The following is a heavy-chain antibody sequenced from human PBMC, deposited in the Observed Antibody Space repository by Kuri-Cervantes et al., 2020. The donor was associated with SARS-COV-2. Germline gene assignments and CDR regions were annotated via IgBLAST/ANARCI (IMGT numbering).Heavy chain of an antibody. J-gene: IGHJ4*02. CDR3: ASYRDFWSRTAGIDY. CDR2: ISAYNGNT. Sequence: ASVKVSCKASGYTFTSYGISWVRQAPGQGLEWMGWISAYNGNTNYAQKLQGRVTITADKSTSTAYMELSSLRSEDTAVYYCASYRDFWSRTAGIDYWGQGTLVTVSS. V-gene: IGHV1-18*01. D-gene: IGHD3-3*01. CDR1: GYTFTSYG.